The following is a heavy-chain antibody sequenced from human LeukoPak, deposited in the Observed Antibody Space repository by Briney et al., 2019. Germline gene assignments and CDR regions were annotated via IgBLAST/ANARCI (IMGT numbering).Heavy chain of an antibody. J-gene: IGHJ4*02. D-gene: IGHD3-22*01. CDR3: ASSYSSSDQKIDY. Sequence: SETLSLTCAIYGGSFSGYYWGWIRQPPGKGLEWIGSNTYYNPSLKSRVTISVDTSKNQFSLKVRSLTAADTAVYYCASSYSSSDQKIDYWGQGILVTVSS. CDR1: GGSFSGYY. V-gene: IGHV4-34*01. CDR2: NT.